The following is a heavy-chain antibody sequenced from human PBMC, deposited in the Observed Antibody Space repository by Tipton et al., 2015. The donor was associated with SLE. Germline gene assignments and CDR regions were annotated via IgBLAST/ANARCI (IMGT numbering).Heavy chain of an antibody. CDR2: VDPLDRKT. Sequence: VQLVQSGPEVKKPGATVKISCNTSGYRFVDYHVHWVRRAPGKGLEWMGHVDPLDRKTLYSEQFQGRLAISADTSIDTVFMELGSLRSEDTATYFCATRGYMYGPPDFWGPGTLVTVSS. CDR3: ATRGYMYGPPDF. CDR1: GYRFVDYH. J-gene: IGHJ4*02. D-gene: IGHD5-12*01. V-gene: IGHV1-69-2*01.